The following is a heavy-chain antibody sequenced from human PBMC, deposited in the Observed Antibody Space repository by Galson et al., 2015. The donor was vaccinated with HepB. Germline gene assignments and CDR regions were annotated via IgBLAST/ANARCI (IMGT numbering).Heavy chain of an antibody. V-gene: IGHV1-69*13. CDR1: GGTFSSYA. CDR2: IIPIFGTA. CDR3: ARGVLKYCSSTSCYGSRDYYYYMDV. Sequence: SVKVSCKASGGTFSSYAISWVRQAPGQGLEWMGGIIPIFGTANYAQKFQGRVTITADESTSTAYMELSSLRSDDTAVYYCARGVLKYCSSTSCYGSRDYYYYMDVWGKGTTVTVSS. J-gene: IGHJ6*03. D-gene: IGHD2-2*01.